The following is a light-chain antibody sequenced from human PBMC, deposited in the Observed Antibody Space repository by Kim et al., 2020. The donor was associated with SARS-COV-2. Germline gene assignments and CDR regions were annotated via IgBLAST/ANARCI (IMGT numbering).Light chain of an antibody. CDR3: QAWDSSTAV. Sequence: VSPGQTARITCSGDKLGDKYACWYQQKPGQAPVLVIYQDSKRPSGIPERFSGSNSGNTATLTISGTQAMDEADYYCQAWDSSTAVFGGGTQLTVL. CDR1: KLGDKY. V-gene: IGLV3-1*01. J-gene: IGLJ2*01. CDR2: QDS.